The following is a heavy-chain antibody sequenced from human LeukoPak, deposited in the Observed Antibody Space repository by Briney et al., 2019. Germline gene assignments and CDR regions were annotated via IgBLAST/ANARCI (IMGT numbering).Heavy chain of an antibody. CDR2: ISGSGGST. D-gene: IGHD6-13*01. Sequence: PGGSLRLSCAASGFTFSSYAMSWVRQAPGKGLEWVSAISGSGGSTYYADSVKGRFTISRDNSKNTLYLQMNSLRAEDTAVYYCAKTMGIAAAGDYYGMDVWGQGTTVTVSS. CDR3: AKTMGIAAAGDYYGMDV. V-gene: IGHV3-23*01. J-gene: IGHJ6*02. CDR1: GFTFSSYA.